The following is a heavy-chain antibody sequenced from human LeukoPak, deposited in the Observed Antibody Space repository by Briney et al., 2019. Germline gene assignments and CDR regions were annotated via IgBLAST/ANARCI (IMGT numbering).Heavy chain of an antibody. J-gene: IGHJ4*02. D-gene: IGHD3-3*01. CDR3: ARDSDDFWSGYSPYYFDY. Sequence: GGSLRLSCAASGFTFSSYAMSWVRQAPGKGLEWVSAISGSGGSTYYADSVKGRFTISRDNAKNSLYLRMNSLSAEDTAVHYCARDSDDFWSGYSPYYFDYWGQGTLVTVSS. CDR1: GFTFSSYA. V-gene: IGHV3-23*01. CDR2: ISGSGGST.